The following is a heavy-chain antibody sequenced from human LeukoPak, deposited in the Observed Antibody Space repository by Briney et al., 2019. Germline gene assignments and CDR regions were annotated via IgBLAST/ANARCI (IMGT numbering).Heavy chain of an antibody. CDR1: GYSISSGYY. D-gene: IGHD3-10*01. CDR2: IYYSGST. V-gene: IGHV4-61*01. J-gene: IGHJ4*02. Sequence: SETLSLTCTVSGYSISSGYYWSWIRQPPGKGLEWIGYIYYSGSTNYNPSLKSRVTISVDTSKNQFSLKLSSVTAADTAVYYCARALWFGAKVDYWGQGTLVTVSS. CDR3: ARALWFGAKVDY.